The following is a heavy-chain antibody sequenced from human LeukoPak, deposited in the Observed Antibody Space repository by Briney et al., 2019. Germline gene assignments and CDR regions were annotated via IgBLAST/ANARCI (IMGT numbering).Heavy chain of an antibody. Sequence: QSGGSLRLSRAASGVIISSYAMSWVRQAPGKGLEWVSAINGRGDNTYYADFVKGRFTISRDNSKSTVYLQMNSLRTEDTAVYYCAKDRVSPGFNWLDPWGQGTLVTVSS. CDR1: GVIISSYA. J-gene: IGHJ5*02. CDR2: INGRGDNT. V-gene: IGHV3-23*01. D-gene: IGHD2/OR15-2a*01. CDR3: AKDRVSPGFNWLDP.